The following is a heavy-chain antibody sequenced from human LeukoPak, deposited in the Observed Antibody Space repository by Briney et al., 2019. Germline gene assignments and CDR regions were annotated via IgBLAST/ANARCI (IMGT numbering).Heavy chain of an antibody. CDR1: GGSISSSSYY. Sequence: PSETLSLTCNVSGGSISSSSYYWGWIRQPPGKGLEWIGSIYYSGTTHYNPSLKSRLTISVDTSKNQFSVKLSSVTAADTAVYYCARLGYDILTGYYQNAFDIWGQGTMVTVSS. CDR2: IYYSGTT. J-gene: IGHJ3*02. V-gene: IGHV4-39*07. CDR3: ARLGYDILTGYYQNAFDI. D-gene: IGHD3-9*01.